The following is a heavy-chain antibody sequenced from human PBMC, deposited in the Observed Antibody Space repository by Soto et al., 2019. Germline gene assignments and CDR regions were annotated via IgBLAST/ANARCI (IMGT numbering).Heavy chain of an antibody. CDR2: IYYSGST. V-gene: IGHV4-59*01. Sequence: SETLSLTCTVSGGSISSYYWSWIRQPPGKGLEWIGHIYYSGSTNYNPSLKSRVAISVDTSKNQFSLKLSSVTAADTAVYYCARVGNYYDTWFDPWGQGTLVTVSS. CDR1: GGSISSYY. CDR3: ARVGNYYDTWFDP. D-gene: IGHD3-22*01. J-gene: IGHJ5*02.